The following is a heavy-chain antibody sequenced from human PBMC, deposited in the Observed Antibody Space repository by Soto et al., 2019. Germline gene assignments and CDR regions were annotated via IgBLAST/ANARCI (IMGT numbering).Heavy chain of an antibody. CDR2: ISAYNGNT. Sequence: ASVKVSCKASGYTFTSYGISWVRQAPGQGLEWMGWISAYNGNTNYAQKLQGRVTMTTDTSTSTAYMELRSLRSDDTAVYYCARVLGRRITIFGVVIDAFDIWGQGTMVTVSS. V-gene: IGHV1-18*04. CDR3: ARVLGRRITIFGVVIDAFDI. J-gene: IGHJ3*02. D-gene: IGHD3-3*01. CDR1: GYTFTSYG.